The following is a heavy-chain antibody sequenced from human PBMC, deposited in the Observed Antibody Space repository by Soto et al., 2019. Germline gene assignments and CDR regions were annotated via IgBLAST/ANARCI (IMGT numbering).Heavy chain of an antibody. CDR2: IYTSGST. CDR1: GGTISSYC. Sequence: PLETLCLTRTVSGGTISSYCWSWIRQPAGKGLEWIGRIYTSGSTNYNPSLKSRVTMSVDTSKNQFSLKLSSVTAADTAVYYCARVERYSSGWYFDYWGQGTLVTVYS. J-gene: IGHJ4*02. D-gene: IGHD6-19*01. CDR3: ARVERYSSGWYFDY. V-gene: IGHV4-4*07.